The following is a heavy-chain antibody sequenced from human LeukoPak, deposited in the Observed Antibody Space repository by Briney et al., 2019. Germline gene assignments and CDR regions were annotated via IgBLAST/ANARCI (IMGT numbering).Heavy chain of an antibody. CDR2: IYTSGST. V-gene: IGHV4-4*07. CDR1: GGSISSYY. Sequence: PSETLSLTCTVSGGSISSYYWSWIRQPAGKGLEWIGRIYTSGSTNYNPSLKSRVTISVDTSKNQFSLKLSSVTAADTAVYYCARAAPGLRFLEWPDSSGYLDAFDIWGQGTMVTVSS. CDR3: ARAAPGLRFLEWPDSSGYLDAFDI. D-gene: IGHD3-3*01. J-gene: IGHJ3*02.